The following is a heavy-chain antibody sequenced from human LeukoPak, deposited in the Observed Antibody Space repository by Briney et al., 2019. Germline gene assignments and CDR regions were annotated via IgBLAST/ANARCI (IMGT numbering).Heavy chain of an antibody. Sequence: PGGSLRLSCAASGFTFDDYTMSWVRQAPGKGLEWVSGINWNGGDTDYADSVQGRFTISRDNAKNTLYLHMNKLRGEDTALYYCARIKVGATTDYWGQGTLVTVSS. CDR1: GFTFDDYT. D-gene: IGHD1-26*01. CDR3: ARIKVGATTDY. J-gene: IGHJ4*02. CDR2: INWNGGDT. V-gene: IGHV3-20*04.